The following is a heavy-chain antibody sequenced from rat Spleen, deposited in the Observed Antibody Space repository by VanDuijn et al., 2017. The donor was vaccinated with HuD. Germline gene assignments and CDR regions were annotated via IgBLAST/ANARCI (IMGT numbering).Heavy chain of an antibody. J-gene: IGHJ4*01. CDR2: ITNTGGST. Sequence: EVQLVESGGGLVQPGRSLKLSCVASGFTFNNYWMTWIRQAPGKGLEWVASITNTGGSTYYPDSVKGRFTISRDNAKSTLYLQMNSLRSEDTATYYCTRGTTEGIDYYVMDAWGQGASVTVSS. V-gene: IGHV5-31*01. CDR3: TRGTTEGIDYYVMDA. D-gene: IGHD1-11*01. CDR1: GFTFNNYW.